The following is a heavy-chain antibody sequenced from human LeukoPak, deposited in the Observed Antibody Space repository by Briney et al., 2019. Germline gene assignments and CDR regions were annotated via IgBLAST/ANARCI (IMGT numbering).Heavy chain of an antibody. CDR2: ISSSGSTI. CDR1: GFTYSDYY. D-gene: IGHD6-13*01. J-gene: IGHJ6*02. Sequence: GGSLRLSCAASGFTYSDYYMSWIRQAPGKGLEWVSYISSSGSTIYYADSVKGRFTISRDNAKNSLYLQMNSLRAEDTAVYYCARVNGAAADYYYYYYGMDVWGQGTTATVSS. CDR3: ARVNGAAADYYYYYYGMDV. V-gene: IGHV3-11*01.